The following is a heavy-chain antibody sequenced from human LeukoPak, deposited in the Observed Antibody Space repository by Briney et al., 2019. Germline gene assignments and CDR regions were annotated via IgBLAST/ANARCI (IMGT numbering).Heavy chain of an antibody. CDR3: TRGARGFDY. Sequence: GGSLRLSCTASGFTFGDYAMSWVRQAPGKGLEWVGFIRSKAYGGTIEYAASVKSRFTISRDDSKSIAYLQMNSLKTEDTAVYYCTRGARGFDYWGQGTLVTVSS. J-gene: IGHJ4*02. CDR2: IRSKAYGGTI. CDR1: GFTFGDYA. V-gene: IGHV3-49*04.